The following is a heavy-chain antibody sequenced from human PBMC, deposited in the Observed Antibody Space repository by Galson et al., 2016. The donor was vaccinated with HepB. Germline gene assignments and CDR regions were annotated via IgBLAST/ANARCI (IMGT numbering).Heavy chain of an antibody. Sequence: SVKVSCTASGYTFTSRGIRWVRQAPGQGLGWMGWISAYDGHTNYGQKLQDRLTMTTDTSTSTAYMELRSLRSDDTAVYYCARDQAPLPGDYWGQGTLVTVSS. D-gene: IGHD2-15*01. CDR1: GYTFTSRG. J-gene: IGHJ4*02. V-gene: IGHV1-18*01. CDR2: ISAYDGHT. CDR3: ARDQAPLPGDY.